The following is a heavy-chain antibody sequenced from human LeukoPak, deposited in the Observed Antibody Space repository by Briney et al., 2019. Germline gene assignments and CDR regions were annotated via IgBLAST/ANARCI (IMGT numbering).Heavy chain of an antibody. J-gene: IGHJ4*01. CDR1: GHSFTTNW. Sequence: GESLKISCQGSGHSFTTNWIAWVRQMPGKGLEWMGTIYPGDSDTRYSPSFRGQVTILADKSISTTYLQWSSLKASDTAMYYCARHYASGTYYNPLGYWGQEPWSPSPQ. CDR3: ARHYASGTYYNPLGY. CDR2: IYPGDSDT. V-gene: IGHV5-51*01. D-gene: IGHD3-10*01.